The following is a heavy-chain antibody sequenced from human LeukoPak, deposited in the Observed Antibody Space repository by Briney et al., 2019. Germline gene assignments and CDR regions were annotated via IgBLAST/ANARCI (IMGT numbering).Heavy chain of an antibody. CDR1: GGSISSYY. Sequence: SETLSLTCTVSGGSISSYYWSWIRQPPGKGLEWIGYIYYSGSTNYNPSLKSRVTISVDTSKNQFSLKLSSVTAADTAVYYCARDHPRTYYDFWSGPDAFDIWGQGTMVTVSS. J-gene: IGHJ3*02. V-gene: IGHV4-59*01. CDR3: ARDHPRTYYDFWSGPDAFDI. CDR2: IYYSGST. D-gene: IGHD3-3*01.